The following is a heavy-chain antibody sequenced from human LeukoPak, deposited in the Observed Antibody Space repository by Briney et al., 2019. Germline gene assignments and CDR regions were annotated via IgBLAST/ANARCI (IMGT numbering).Heavy chain of an antibody. Sequence: PSETLSLTCNVSGFSITSSYYWSWIRQPPGKGLEWIGEINHSGSTNYNPSLKSRVTISVDTSKNQFSLRLHSVTAADTAVYYCARDRSYYSDTGTDYWGQGTLVTVSS. CDR3: ARDRSYYSDTGTDY. J-gene: IGHJ4*02. CDR1: GFSITSSYY. V-gene: IGHV4-38-2*02. D-gene: IGHD3-22*01. CDR2: INHSGST.